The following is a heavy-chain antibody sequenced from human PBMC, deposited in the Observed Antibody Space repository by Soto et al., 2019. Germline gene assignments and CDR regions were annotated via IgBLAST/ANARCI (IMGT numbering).Heavy chain of an antibody. V-gene: IGHV3-66*01. J-gene: IGHJ2*01. D-gene: IGHD3-16*01. CDR2: IYSGGGT. Sequence: EVQLVESGGGLVQPGGSLRLSCAASGFTVSGNYMNWVRQAPGKGLEWVSVIYSGGGTYYADSVKGRFTISRDNSKNTLYLQMNRLTAEDTAVYYCARDTLGDWYFDLWGRGTLVTVSS. CDR3: ARDTLGDWYFDL. CDR1: GFTVSGNY.